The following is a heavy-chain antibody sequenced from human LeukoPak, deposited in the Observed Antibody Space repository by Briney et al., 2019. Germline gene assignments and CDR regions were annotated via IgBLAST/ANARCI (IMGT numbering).Heavy chain of an antibody. CDR1: GFTLDDYA. CDR2: ISWNSGSI. V-gene: IGHV3-9*01. D-gene: IGHD3-10*01. CDR3: ATSRGFFIS. J-gene: IGHJ4*02. Sequence: GGSLRLSCAASGFTLDDYAMHWVRQAPGKGLEWVSGISWNSGSIGYADSVKGRFTISRDNAKNSLYLQMNSLRAEDTALYYCATSRGFFISWGQGTLVTVSS.